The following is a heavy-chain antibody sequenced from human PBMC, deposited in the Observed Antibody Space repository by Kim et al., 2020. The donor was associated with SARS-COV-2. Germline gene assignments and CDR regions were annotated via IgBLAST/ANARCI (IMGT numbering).Heavy chain of an antibody. J-gene: IGHJ4*02. CDR3: ARYSGYDQNFDR. Sequence: YYAESVKGRFAISRDNAKHSLYLQMNSLRVEDTAVYYCARYSGYDQNFDRWGQGTLVTVSS. V-gene: IGHV3-48*03. D-gene: IGHD5-12*01.